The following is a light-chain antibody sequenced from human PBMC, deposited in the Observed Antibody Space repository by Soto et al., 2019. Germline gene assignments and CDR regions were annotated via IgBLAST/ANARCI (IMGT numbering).Light chain of an antibody. V-gene: IGLV2-14*01. CDR1: SSDVGGYNY. Sequence: QYALTQPASVSGSPGQSITISCTGTSSDVGGYNYVSWYQQHPGKAPKLMIYEVSNRPSGVSNRFSGSKSGNTASLTISGLQTEDEADYYCSSYTSRSTLVFGGGTKLTVL. CDR3: SSYTSRSTLV. J-gene: IGLJ3*02. CDR2: EVS.